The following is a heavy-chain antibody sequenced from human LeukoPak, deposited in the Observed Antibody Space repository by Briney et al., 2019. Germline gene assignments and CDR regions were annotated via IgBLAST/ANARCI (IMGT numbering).Heavy chain of an antibody. CDR1: GFTFSSYE. CDR2: ISSSGSTI. D-gene: IGHD2/OR15-2a*01. V-gene: IGHV3-48*03. Sequence: PGGSLRLSCAASGFTFSSYEMNWVRQAPGKGLEWVSYISSSGSTIYYADTVKGRFTISRDNATNSLYLQMSSLRAEDTAVYYCARALLRLIWFDPWGQGTLVTVSS. J-gene: IGHJ5*02. CDR3: ARALLRLIWFDP.